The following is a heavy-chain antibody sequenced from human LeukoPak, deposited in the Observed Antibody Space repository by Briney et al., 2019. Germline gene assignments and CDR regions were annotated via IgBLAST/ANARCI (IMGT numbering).Heavy chain of an antibody. CDR3: ARGEGKVRGVISY. J-gene: IGHJ4*02. D-gene: IGHD3-10*01. CDR1: GFTVSNNY. CDR2: IYSGGDT. V-gene: IGHV3-53*01. Sequence: PGGSLRLSCAASGFTVSNNYMSWVRQAPGQGLEWVSVIYSGGDTYYADSVKGRFTISRDNAKNSLYLQMNSLRAEDTAVYYCARGEGKVRGVISYWGQGTLVTVSS.